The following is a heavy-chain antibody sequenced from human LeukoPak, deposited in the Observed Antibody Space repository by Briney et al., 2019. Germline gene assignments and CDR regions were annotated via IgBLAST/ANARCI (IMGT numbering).Heavy chain of an antibody. CDR2: IYTSGST. CDR1: GYSISSGYY. CDR3: ASHVDSSGWYRSYFDY. J-gene: IGHJ4*02. D-gene: IGHD6-19*01. V-gene: IGHV4-38-2*02. Sequence: PSETLSLTCTVSGYSISSGYYWGWIRQPPGKGLEWIGRIYTSGSTNYNPSLKSRVTISVDTSKNQFSLKLSSVTAADTAVYYCASHVDSSGWYRSYFDYWGQGTLVTVSS.